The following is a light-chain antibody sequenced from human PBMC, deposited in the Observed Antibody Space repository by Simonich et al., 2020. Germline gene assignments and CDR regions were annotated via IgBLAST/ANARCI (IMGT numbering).Light chain of an antibody. Sequence: DIVMTQSPLSLPVTPGEPASISCRSSQSLLHSNGYNYLDWYLQKPGQSPQLLTYLGSNRSSEVPDRFSGSGSGTDCTLKSSRVEAEDVGVYYCMQALQTPYTFGQGTKLEIK. CDR3: MQALQTPYT. CDR1: QSLLHSNGYNY. CDR2: LGS. J-gene: IGKJ2*01. V-gene: IGKV2-28*01.